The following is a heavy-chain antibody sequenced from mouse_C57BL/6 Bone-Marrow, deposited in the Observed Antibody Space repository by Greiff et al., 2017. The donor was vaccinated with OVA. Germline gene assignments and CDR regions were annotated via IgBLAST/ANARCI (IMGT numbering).Heavy chain of an antibody. Sequence: EVQLVESGPGLVKPSQSLSLTCSVTGYSITSGYYWNWIRQFPGNKLEWMGYISYDGSNNYNPSLKNRISITRDTSKNQFFLKLNSVTTEDTATYYCARAPYDYDPYYCDYWGQGTTLTVSS. D-gene: IGHD2-4*01. CDR2: ISYDGSN. CDR3: ARAPYDYDPYYCDY. J-gene: IGHJ2*01. CDR1: GYSITSGYY. V-gene: IGHV3-6*01.